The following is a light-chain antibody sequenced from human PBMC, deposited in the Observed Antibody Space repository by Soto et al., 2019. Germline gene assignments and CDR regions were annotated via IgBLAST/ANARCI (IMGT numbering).Light chain of an antibody. CDR3: SSYTSSSTV. Sequence: QSALTQPASLSGSPGQSITISCTGTSSDIGAYDYVSWFQQHPGKAPKLMISEVSNRPSGVSNRFSGSKSGNTASLTISGLQAEDEADYYCSSYTSSSTVFGTGTKLTVL. V-gene: IGLV2-14*01. CDR1: SSDIGAYDY. J-gene: IGLJ1*01. CDR2: EVS.